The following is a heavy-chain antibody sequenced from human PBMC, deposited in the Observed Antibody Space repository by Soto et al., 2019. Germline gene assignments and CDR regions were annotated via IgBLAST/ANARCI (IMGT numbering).Heavy chain of an antibody. V-gene: IGHV4-34*01. D-gene: IGHD3-10*01. CDR1: GGSFSGYY. CDR3: ARVGKYYYGSGSWNLFDP. CDR2: INHSGST. Sequence: QVQLQQWGAGLLKPSETLSLTCAVYGGSFSGYYWSWIRQPPGQGLEWIGEINHSGSTNYNPSLKSRVTISVDTSKTQFSLKLSSVTAAATAVYYCARVGKYYYGSGSWNLFDPWGQVTLVTVSA. J-gene: IGHJ5*02.